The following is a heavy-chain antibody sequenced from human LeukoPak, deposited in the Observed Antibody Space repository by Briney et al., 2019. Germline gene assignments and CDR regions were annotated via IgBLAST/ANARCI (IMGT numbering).Heavy chain of an antibody. V-gene: IGHV4-4*07. J-gene: IGHJ4*02. CDR1: GGSISSYY. D-gene: IGHD5-12*01. CDR3: AREGPIVAVDY. Sequence: PSETLSLTCTDTGGSISSYYWSWIRQPAGKGLEWIGRIYTSGSTNYNPSLKSRVTMSVDTSKNQLSLKLSSVTAADTAVYYCAREGPIVAVDYWGQGTLVTVSS. CDR2: IYTSGST.